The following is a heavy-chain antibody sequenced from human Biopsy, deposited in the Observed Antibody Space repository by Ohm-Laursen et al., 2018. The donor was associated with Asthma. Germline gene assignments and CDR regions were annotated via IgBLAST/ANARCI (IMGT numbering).Heavy chain of an antibody. V-gene: IGHV1-3*01. CDR2: INAGNGNT. Sequence: ASVKVSCKSSGYTFINYGIHWVRQAPGQRLEWMGWINAGNGNTKYSEKFQGRVTITRDTSASTAYMDLSSLRSEDTAVYYCARTYYDFLTGQVNDALAMWGQGTVVTVSS. CDR3: ARTYYDFLTGQVNDALAM. J-gene: IGHJ3*02. CDR1: GYTFINYG. D-gene: IGHD3-9*01.